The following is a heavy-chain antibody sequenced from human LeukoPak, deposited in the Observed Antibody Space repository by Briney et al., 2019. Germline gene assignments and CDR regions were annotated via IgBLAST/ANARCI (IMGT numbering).Heavy chain of an antibody. Sequence: GGSLRLSCAASGFTFSTYSMNCVRQAPGKGLEWVSYISSGSSTIYYAESVKGRFTISRDNAKNSLYLQMNSLRAEDTAVYYCARDPRMSQSYYFDYWGQGTLVTVSS. CDR3: ARDPRMSQSYYFDY. J-gene: IGHJ4*02. V-gene: IGHV3-48*01. CDR2: ISSGSSTI. CDR1: GFTFSTYS.